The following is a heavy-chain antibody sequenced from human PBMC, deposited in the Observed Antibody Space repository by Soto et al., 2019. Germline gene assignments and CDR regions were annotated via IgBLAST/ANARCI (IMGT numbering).Heavy chain of an antibody. D-gene: IGHD3-22*01. V-gene: IGHV3-23*01. CDR2: ISGSGGST. CDR1: GFTFSSYA. Sequence: PGGSLRLSCAASGFTFSSYAMSWFRQAPGKGLEWVSAISGSGGSTYYADSVKGRFTISRDNSKNTLYLQMNSLRAEDTAVYYCAKGPTYYYDSSGYYFDYWGQGTLVTVSS. J-gene: IGHJ4*02. CDR3: AKGPTYYYDSSGYYFDY.